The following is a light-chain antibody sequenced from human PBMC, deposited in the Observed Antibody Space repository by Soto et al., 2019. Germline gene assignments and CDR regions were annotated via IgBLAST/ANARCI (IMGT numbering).Light chain of an antibody. CDR2: DVN. V-gene: IGLV2-14*01. Sequence: QSVLTQPASVSGSPGQSITISCTGTSSDVGGYNYVSWYQQHPGKAPKLMIFDVNNRPSGISNRFSGSKSGNTASLTISGLQAEDEADYYCSSYTSSSTLGVLGTGTKV. J-gene: IGLJ1*01. CDR3: SSYTSSSTLGV. CDR1: SSDVGGYNY.